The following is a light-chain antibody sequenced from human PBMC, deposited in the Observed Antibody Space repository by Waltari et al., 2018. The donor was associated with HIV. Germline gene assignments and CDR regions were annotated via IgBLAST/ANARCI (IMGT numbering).Light chain of an antibody. CDR3: SSYTGYNTPQD. Sequence: QSALTQPPSASGSLGQSVTISCTGTSTDISGYDYVSWYQQHPGKAPKLLNYEVVKRPSGCPDRFAASGSENSASRIVSAPQPEDEAIDYCSSYTGYNTPQDLGSGTKVT. CDR2: EVV. V-gene: IGLV2-8*01. J-gene: IGLJ1*01. CDR1: STDISGYDY.